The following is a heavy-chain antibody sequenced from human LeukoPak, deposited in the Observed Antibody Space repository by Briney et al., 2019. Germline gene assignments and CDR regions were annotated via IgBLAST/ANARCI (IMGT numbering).Heavy chain of an antibody. CDR3: AKARFSGYCSGGSCYSGNDY. CDR2: ISGSGGST. D-gene: IGHD2-15*01. Sequence: GASLRLSCAASGFTFSSFAMSWVRQAPGKGLEWVSSISGSGGSTYYADSVKGRFTISRDNSKNTLYLQMSSLRAEDTAVYYCAKARFSGYCSGGSCYSGNDYWGQGTLVTVSS. J-gene: IGHJ4*02. V-gene: IGHV3-23*01. CDR1: GFTFSSFA.